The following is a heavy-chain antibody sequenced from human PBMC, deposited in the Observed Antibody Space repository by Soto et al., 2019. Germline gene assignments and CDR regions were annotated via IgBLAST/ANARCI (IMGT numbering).Heavy chain of an antibody. D-gene: IGHD4-17*01. J-gene: IGHJ2*01. CDR1: GGTFSSYA. Sequence: QVQLVQSGAEVKKPGSSVKVSCKASGGTFSSYAISWVRQAPGQGLEWMGGIIPIFGTANYAQKFQGRVTITADEPTSRAYMALSSLRSQDTAVYYCASQVAGHEYGKTDWYFHLWGRGTLVTVSS. V-gene: IGHV1-69*12. CDR2: IIPIFGTA. CDR3: ASQVAGHEYGKTDWYFHL.